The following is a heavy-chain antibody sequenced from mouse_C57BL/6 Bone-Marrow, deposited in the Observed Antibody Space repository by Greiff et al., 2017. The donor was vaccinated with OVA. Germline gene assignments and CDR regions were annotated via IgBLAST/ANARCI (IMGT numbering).Heavy chain of an antibody. CDR1: GYTFTSYW. CDR2: IDPSDSET. V-gene: IGHV1-52*01. D-gene: IGHD1-1*01. J-gene: IGHJ4*01. CDR3: ARSWGSSLVPLGRAMDY. Sequence: VQLQQPGAELVRPGSSVKLSCKASGYTFTSYWMHWVKQRPIQGLEWIGNIDPSDSETHYNQKFKDKATLTVDKSSSTAYMQLSSLTSEDSAVYYCARSWGSSLVPLGRAMDYWGQGTSVTVSS.